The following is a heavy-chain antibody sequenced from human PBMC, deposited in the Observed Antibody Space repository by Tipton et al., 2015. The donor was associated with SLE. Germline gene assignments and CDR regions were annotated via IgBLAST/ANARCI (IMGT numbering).Heavy chain of an antibody. CDR1: GGSISSYY. D-gene: IGHD1-26*01. Sequence: TLSLTCTVSGGSISSYYWSWIRQPPGKGLEWIGYIYYSGSTNYNPSLKSRVTISVDTSKNQFSLKLSSVTAADTAVYYWARDDSGSPDYWGQGTLVTVSS. V-gene: IGHV4-59*01. CDR2: IYYSGST. J-gene: IGHJ4*02. CDR3: ARDDSGSPDY.